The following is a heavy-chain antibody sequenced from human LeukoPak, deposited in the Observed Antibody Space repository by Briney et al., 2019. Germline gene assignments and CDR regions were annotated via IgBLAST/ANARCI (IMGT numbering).Heavy chain of an antibody. CDR1: GGSMSNSSYY. CDR2: IYYTGST. V-gene: IGHV4-39*01. Sequence: SETLSLTCTVSGGSMSNSSYYWGWIRQPPGKGLEWIGSIYYTGSTYYNPSFKSRITISVDTSKNQFSLKVISVTAADTAVYYCARQTGSGLFILPGGQGTLVTVSS. J-gene: IGHJ4*02. CDR3: ARQTGSGLFILP. D-gene: IGHD3/OR15-3a*01.